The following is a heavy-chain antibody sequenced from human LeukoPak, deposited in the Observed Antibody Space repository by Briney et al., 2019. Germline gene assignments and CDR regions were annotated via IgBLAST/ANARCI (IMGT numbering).Heavy chain of an antibody. J-gene: IGHJ6*02. V-gene: IGHV3-23*01. D-gene: IGHD3-22*01. Sequence: GGSLRLSCAASGFTFSSYAMSWVRQAPGKGLEWVSVIGDGGVSTYYADSVKGRFTISRDNVKNVLYLQMNSLRPEDTALYYCAKDLSSAITSALVLDVWGQGTTVIVS. CDR1: GFTFSSYA. CDR2: IGDGGVST. CDR3: AKDLSSAITSALVLDV.